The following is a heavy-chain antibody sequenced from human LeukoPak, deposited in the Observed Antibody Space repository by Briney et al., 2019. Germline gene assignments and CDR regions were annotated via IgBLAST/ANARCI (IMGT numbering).Heavy chain of an antibody. Sequence: NTGGSLRLSCAASGFTFTDYYMSWIRQAPGKGLEWVSYLSTSTTFINYADSVRGRFTISRDNAKNSLYLQMNSLRAEDTAVYYCAKVSPVVTPIDYWGQGTLVTVSS. V-gene: IGHV3-11*05. CDR2: LSTSTTFI. CDR1: GFTFTDYY. J-gene: IGHJ4*02. D-gene: IGHD4-23*01. CDR3: AKVSPVVTPIDY.